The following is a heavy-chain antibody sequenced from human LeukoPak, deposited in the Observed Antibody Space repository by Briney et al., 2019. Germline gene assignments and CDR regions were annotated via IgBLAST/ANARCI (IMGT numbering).Heavy chain of an antibody. CDR3: ARDGRPDTSDY. V-gene: IGHV3-7*04. CDR2: INQDGSEK. Sequence: PGGSLRLSCAASGITFSSYWMSWVRQAPGKGLEWVANINQDGSEKYYVDSVKGRLTISRDNAQNSLYLQMNSLRAEDTAVYYCARDGRPDTSDYWGQGTLVTVSS. J-gene: IGHJ4*02. CDR1: GITFSSYW.